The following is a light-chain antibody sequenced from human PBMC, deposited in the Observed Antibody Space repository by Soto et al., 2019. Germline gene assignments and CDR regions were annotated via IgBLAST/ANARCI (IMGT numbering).Light chain of an antibody. V-gene: IGLV1-44*01. Sequence: QSVLTQPPSASGTPGQRVTISCSGSSSNIGSNTVNWYQHLPAKAPKLLVYSNDQRPPGVPDRFSGSMSGTSASLAISGLQSEDEADYYCAACDGSLGGVFGGGTKLTVL. CDR3: AACDGSLGGV. CDR1: SSNIGSNT. J-gene: IGLJ3*02. CDR2: SND.